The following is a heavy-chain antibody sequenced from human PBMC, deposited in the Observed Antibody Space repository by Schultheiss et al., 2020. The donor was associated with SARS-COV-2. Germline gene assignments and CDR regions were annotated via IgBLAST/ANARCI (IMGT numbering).Heavy chain of an antibody. CDR2: IYHSGST. J-gene: IGHJ3*02. CDR3: ASHRSGYSYGPDAFDI. Sequence: SETLSLTCTVSGGSISSYFWGWIRQPPGKGLEWIGEIYHSGSTNYNPSLKSRVTISVDTSKNQFSLKLSSVTAADTAVYYCASHRSGYSYGPDAFDIWGQGTMVTVSS. CDR1: GGSISSYF. V-gene: IGHV4-59*13. D-gene: IGHD5-18*01.